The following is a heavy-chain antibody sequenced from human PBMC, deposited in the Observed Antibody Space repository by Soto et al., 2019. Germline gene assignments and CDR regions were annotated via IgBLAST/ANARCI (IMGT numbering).Heavy chain of an antibody. V-gene: IGHV3-33*01. CDR1: GFDFSIYG. J-gene: IGHJ4*02. CDR3: ARGTPTDY. Sequence: QVYLVESGGGVVQPGRSLRLSCVASGFDFSIYGMHWVRQAPGKGLEWVAIIWHDRSNSYQAESVKGRFTISRDNSKNTLYLQMNSLRAEDTAVYYCARGTPTDYWGQGTLVTVSS. CDR2: IWHDRSNS. D-gene: IGHD2-15*01.